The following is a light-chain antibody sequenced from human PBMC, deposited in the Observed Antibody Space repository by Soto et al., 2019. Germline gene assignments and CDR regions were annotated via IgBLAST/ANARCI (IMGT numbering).Light chain of an antibody. Sequence: EIVLTQSPGTLSLSPGDRATLSCRASQSVSSTYFAWYQQRRGQAPRLLIYAASSRATGIPDRISGSGSGTDFTLTISRLEPEDFAVYYCQQYGSSPWTFDQGTKVEIK. V-gene: IGKV3-20*01. CDR2: AAS. CDR1: QSVSSTY. CDR3: QQYGSSPWT. J-gene: IGKJ1*01.